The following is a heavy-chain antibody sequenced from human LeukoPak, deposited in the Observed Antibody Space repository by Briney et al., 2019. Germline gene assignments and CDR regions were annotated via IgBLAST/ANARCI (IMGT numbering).Heavy chain of an antibody. CDR1: GGSISSYY. V-gene: IGHV4-39*07. D-gene: IGHD6-19*01. J-gene: IGHJ3*02. Sequence: ASETLSLTCAVYGGSISSYYWGWIRQPPGKGLEWIGSIYYSGSTYDNPALKSRVTISVDTSKNQFSLKLSSVTAADTAVYYCARAVAGDDAFDIWGERTMVTVSS. CDR2: IYYSGST. CDR3: ARAVAGDDAFDI.